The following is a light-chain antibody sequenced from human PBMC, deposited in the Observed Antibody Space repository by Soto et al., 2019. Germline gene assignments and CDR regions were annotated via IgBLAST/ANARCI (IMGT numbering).Light chain of an antibody. V-gene: IGLV4-69*01. J-gene: IGLJ3*02. CDR3: QTWGTGIQV. CDR1: SGHSRYA. Sequence: QSVLTQSPSASASLGASVKLTCTLSSGHSRYAIAWHQQLPEKGPRYLMKLNSDGSHTKGDGIPDRFSGSSSGAERYLTISSLQSEDEADYYCQTWGTGIQVFGGGTKLTVL. CDR2: LNSDGSH.